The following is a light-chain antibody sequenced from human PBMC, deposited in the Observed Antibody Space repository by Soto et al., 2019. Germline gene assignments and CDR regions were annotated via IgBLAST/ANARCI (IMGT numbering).Light chain of an antibody. CDR3: QKSYTTPGT. V-gene: IGKV1-39*01. CDR1: QSISTF. Sequence: DLQMTQSPSSLSASVGDRVSVTCRASQSISTFLNWYQQRPGEAPKLLIYAASSLQSGVPSRFSGSGSGADFTLTIGSLQPEDFATYYCQKSYTTPGTFGQGTKVEVK. CDR2: AAS. J-gene: IGKJ1*01.